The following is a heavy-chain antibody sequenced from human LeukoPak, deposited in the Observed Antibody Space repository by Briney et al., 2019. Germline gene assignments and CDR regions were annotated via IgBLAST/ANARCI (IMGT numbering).Heavy chain of an antibody. J-gene: IGHJ6*02. CDR2: IRSIAYRGKT. CDR3: TRGPIQLWIHNGMDV. CDR1: VFTFGDHA. Sequence: PGGSLRHSRIGSVFTFGDHAMSWVRPAPGKGREWVGFIRSIAYRGKTAYTPSVKGRFTTSRDDSITIAYLQMKSLITEDTAFYYCTRGPIQLWIHNGMDVWGQGTTVTVSS. V-gene: IGHV3-49*04. D-gene: IGHD1-1*01.